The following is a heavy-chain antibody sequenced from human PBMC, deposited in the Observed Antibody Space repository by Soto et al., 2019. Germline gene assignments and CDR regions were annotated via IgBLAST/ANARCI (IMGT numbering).Heavy chain of an antibody. CDR1: GGTFSSYA. D-gene: IGHD5-18*01. CDR2: IIPIFGTA. V-gene: IGHV1-69*06. J-gene: IGHJ4*02. CDR3: ARDPFERGYSYGPFDY. Sequence: SVKVSCKASGGTFSSYAISWVRQAPGQGLEWMGGIIPIFGTANCAQKFQGRVTITADKSTSTAYMELSSLRSEDTAVYYCARDPFERGYSYGPFDYWGQGTLVTVSS.